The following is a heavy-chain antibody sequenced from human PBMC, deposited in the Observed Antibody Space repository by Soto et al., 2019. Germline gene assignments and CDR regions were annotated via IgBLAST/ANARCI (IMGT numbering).Heavy chain of an antibody. CDR2: IYSGGST. CDR3: ATSIAVAVNDY. CDR1: GFTVSSNY. D-gene: IGHD6-19*01. Sequence: GGSLRLSCAASGFTVSSNYMSWVRQAPGKGLEWVSVIYSGGSTYYADSVKGRFTISRDNSKNTLYLQMNSLRAEDTAVYYCATSIAVAVNDYSGQGTLVTVS. J-gene: IGHJ4*02. V-gene: IGHV3-53*01.